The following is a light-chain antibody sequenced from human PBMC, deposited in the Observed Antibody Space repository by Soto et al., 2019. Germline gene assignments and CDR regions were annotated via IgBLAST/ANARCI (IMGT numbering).Light chain of an antibody. V-gene: IGKV3-15*01. J-gene: IGKJ4*01. CDR2: GAS. CDR3: QQSYTTPLT. CDR1: QSVSSN. Sequence: EIVMTQSPATLSVSPGERATLSCRASQSVSSNLAWYQQKPGQAPRLLIYGASTRATGIPARFSGSRSGPEFTLTINSLQSEDFATYYCQQSYTTPLTFGGGTKVEIK.